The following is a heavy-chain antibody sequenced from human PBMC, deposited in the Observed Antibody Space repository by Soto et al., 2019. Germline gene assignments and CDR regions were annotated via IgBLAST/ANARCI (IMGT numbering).Heavy chain of an antibody. CDR2: ISYDGSNK. Sequence: GGSLRLSCAASGFTFSSYAMHWVRQAPGKGLEWVAVISYDGSNKYYADSVKGRFTISRDNSKNTLYLQMNSLRAEDTAVYYCARTPDNGSGWYRYGMDVWGQGTTVTVSS. CDR1: GFTFSSYA. J-gene: IGHJ6*02. D-gene: IGHD6-19*01. V-gene: IGHV3-30-3*01. CDR3: ARTPDNGSGWYRYGMDV.